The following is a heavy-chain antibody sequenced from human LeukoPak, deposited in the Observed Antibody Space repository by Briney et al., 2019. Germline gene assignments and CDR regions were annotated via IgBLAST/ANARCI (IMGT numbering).Heavy chain of an antibody. V-gene: IGHV4-31*01. CDR1: VGSISSGGYY. CDR3: ARAWDFDFWSGYSYYYGMDV. CDR2: IYYSGST. D-gene: IGHD3-3*01. J-gene: IGHJ6*02. Sequence: PSETLSLTCTVSVGSISSGGYYWSWIRQHPGKGLEWIGYIYYSGSTYYNPSLESQVTISVDTSKNQFSLKLSSVTAADTAVYYCARAWDFDFWSGYSYYYGMDVWGQGTTVTVSS.